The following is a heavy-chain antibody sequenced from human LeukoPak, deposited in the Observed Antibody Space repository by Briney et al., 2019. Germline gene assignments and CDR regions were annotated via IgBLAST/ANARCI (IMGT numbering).Heavy chain of an antibody. Sequence: PGGSLRLSCAASGFTVSSNYMNWVRQPPGKGLEWVSVIYSGGSTYYADSVKGRFTISRDNSKNTLYLQMNSLRAEDTAVYYCARAYCGGDCPLWYWGQGTLVTVSS. J-gene: IGHJ4*02. CDR1: GFTVSSNY. D-gene: IGHD2-21*02. CDR2: IYSGGST. V-gene: IGHV3-53*01. CDR3: ARAYCGGDCPLWY.